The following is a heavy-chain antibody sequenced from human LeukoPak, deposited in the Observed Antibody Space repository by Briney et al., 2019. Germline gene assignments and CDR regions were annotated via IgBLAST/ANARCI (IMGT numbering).Heavy chain of an antibody. CDR3: ARDIGDSSGYDH. D-gene: IGHD3-22*01. J-gene: IGHJ4*02. CDR2: IYTSGST. Sequence: SETLSLTCTVSGGSISSGSYYWSWIRQPAGKGLEWIGRIYTSGSTNYNPSLKSRVTISVDTSKNQFSLKLSSVTAADTAVYYCARDIGDSSGYDHWGQGTLVAVSS. CDR1: GGSISSGSYY. V-gene: IGHV4-61*02.